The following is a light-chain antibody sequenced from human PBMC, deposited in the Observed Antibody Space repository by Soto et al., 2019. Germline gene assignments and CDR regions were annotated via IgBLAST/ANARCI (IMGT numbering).Light chain of an antibody. CDR3: AAWDASMSGYV. J-gene: IGLJ1*01. V-gene: IGLV1-47*01. CDR1: SSDIGSNK. Sequence: QSVLTQPPSASGTPGQRVTISCSGSSSDIGSNKVDSYHQGPGTAPTRLISKNNHQPSSVPDLCSTAKSATSASLAISGLRSEDEADYYCAAWDASMSGYVFGTGTKVTVL. CDR2: KNN.